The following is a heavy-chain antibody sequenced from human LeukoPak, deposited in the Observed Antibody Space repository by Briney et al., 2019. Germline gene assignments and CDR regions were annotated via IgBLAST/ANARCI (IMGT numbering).Heavy chain of an antibody. V-gene: IGHV3-23*01. Sequence: GGSLRLSCAVSGFTLTTYAMSWVRQAPGKWLEWVSAISGSGGVTWYADSVKGRFSISRDTSKNTLFLQMNSLRADDTALYYCAKDRAYPNDVFDVWGQGTMVTVS. CDR1: GFTLTTYA. CDR3: AKDRAYPNDVFDV. CDR2: ISGSGGVT. D-gene: IGHD2-21*01. J-gene: IGHJ3*01.